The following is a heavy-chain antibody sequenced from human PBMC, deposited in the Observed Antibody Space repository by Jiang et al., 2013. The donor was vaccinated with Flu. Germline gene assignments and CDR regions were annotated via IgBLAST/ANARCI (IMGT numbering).Heavy chain of an antibody. D-gene: IGHD3-22*01. CDR1: GDSVSSNSAA. Sequence: QTLSLTCAISGDSVSSNSAAWNWIRQSPSRGLEWLGRTYYRSKWYNDYAVSVKSRITINPDTSKNQFSLQLNSVTPEDTAVYYCARDRESYYDSSGYGYYYYGMDVWGQGTTVTVSS. CDR3: ARDRESYYDSSGYGYYYYGMDV. V-gene: IGHV6-1*01. J-gene: IGHJ6*02. CDR2: TYYRSKWYN.